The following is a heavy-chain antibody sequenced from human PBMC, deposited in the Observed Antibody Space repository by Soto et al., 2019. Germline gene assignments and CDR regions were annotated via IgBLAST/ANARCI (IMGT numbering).Heavy chain of an antibody. CDR1: GFTFSGHA. CDR2: IWYDGSNK. J-gene: IGHJ6*02. D-gene: IGHD3-16*01. Sequence: QVQVVESGGGVVQPGRSLRLSCTASGFTFSGHAMHWVRQPPGKGLEWVAQIWYDGSNKYYADSVKGRFTISRDNSKNPVCEQGAAGGVEDGALFSGGGVGRPRPPYVWEFGGRGPSVTVSS. V-gene: IGHV3-33*01. CDR3: GGVGRPRPPYVWEF.